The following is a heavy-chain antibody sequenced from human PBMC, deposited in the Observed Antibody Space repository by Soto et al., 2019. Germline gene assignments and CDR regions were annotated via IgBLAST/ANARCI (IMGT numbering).Heavy chain of an antibody. CDR1: GYTFTSYY. CDR3: ARYYVGATTFDGIDV. Sequence: ASVKVSCKASGYTFTSYYMHRVRQAPGQRLEWMGIINPSGGSTSYAQKFQGRVTMTRDTSTSTVYMELSSLRSEDTAVYYCARYYVGATTFDGIDVWGQGTTVTVSS. V-gene: IGHV1-46*01. CDR2: INPSGGST. J-gene: IGHJ6*02. D-gene: IGHD1-26*01.